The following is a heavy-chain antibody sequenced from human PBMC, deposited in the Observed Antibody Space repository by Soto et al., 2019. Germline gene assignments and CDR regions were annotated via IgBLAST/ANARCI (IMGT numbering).Heavy chain of an antibody. Sequence: ASVKVSCKASGYTFTGYYMHWVRQAPGQGLEWMGWINPNSGGTNYAQKFQGWVTMTRDTSISTAYMELSRLRSDDTAVYYCARDLSYYGSGSYYDVHGMDVWGQGTTVTVSS. J-gene: IGHJ6*02. V-gene: IGHV1-2*04. CDR1: GYTFTGYY. D-gene: IGHD3-10*01. CDR2: INPNSGGT. CDR3: ARDLSYYGSGSYYDVHGMDV.